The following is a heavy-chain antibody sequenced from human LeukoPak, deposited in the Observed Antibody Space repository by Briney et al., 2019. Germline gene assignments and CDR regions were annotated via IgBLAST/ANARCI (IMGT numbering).Heavy chain of an antibody. V-gene: IGHV3-23*01. CDR2: ISGGGGST. D-gene: IGHD3-10*01. CDR1: GFTVSSNY. J-gene: IGHJ5*02. Sequence: GGSLRLSCAASGFTVSSNYISWVRQAPGKGLEWVSAISGGGGSTYYADSVKGRFTISRDNSKNTLYLQMNSLRAEDTAVYYCAKDRLLSPWTDWFDPWGQGTLVTVSS. CDR3: AKDRLLSPWTDWFDP.